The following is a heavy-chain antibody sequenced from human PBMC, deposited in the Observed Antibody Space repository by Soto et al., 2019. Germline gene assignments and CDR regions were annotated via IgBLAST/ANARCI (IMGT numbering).Heavy chain of an antibody. J-gene: IGHJ6*02. D-gene: IGHD6-13*01. CDR3: AKVRYSSSWYRGLSGGMDV. V-gene: IGHV3-9*01. CDR2: ISWNSGSI. CDR1: GFTFDDYA. Sequence: EVQLVESGGGLVQPGRSLRLSCAASGFTFDDYARHWVRQAPGKGLEWVSGISWNSGSIGYADSVKGRFTISRDNAKNSLYLQMNSLRAEDTALYYCAKVRYSSSWYRGLSGGMDVWGQGTTVTVSS.